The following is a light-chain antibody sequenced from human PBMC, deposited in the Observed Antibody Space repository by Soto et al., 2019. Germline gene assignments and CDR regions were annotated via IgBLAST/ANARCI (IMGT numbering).Light chain of an antibody. Sequence: DIQMTQSPSTLSASVRGRVTITCRASQTISSWLAWFQQRPGRAPKLLVYDASTLQSGVATRFSGSGSGTEFTLIISGLQPEDSATYYCQQYTNTNNPWMFGQGTKVDI. CDR2: DAS. J-gene: IGKJ1*01. CDR1: QTISSW. V-gene: IGKV1-5*01. CDR3: QQYTNTNNPWM.